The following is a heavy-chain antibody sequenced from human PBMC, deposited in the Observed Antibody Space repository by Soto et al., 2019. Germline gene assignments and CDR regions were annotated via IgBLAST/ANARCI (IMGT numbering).Heavy chain of an antibody. CDR2: ISYDGSNK. CDR3: AKGEDGVGATYSEY. J-gene: IGHJ4*02. V-gene: IGHV3-30*18. D-gene: IGHD1-26*01. CDR1: GFTFSTYG. Sequence: QVQLVESGGGVVQPGRSLRLSCAASGFTFSTYGMHWVRQAPGKGLEWVAVISYDGSNKYYADSVKGRFTISRDNSKNTLDLQMSSLRAEDTAVYYCAKGEDGVGATYSEYWGQGTLVTVSS.